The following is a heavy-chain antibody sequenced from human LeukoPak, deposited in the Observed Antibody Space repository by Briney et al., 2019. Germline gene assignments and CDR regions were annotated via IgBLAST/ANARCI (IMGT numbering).Heavy chain of an antibody. CDR1: GFTFSSYS. D-gene: IGHD3-22*01. Sequence: GGSLRLSRAASGFTFSSYSMNWVRQAPGKGLEWVSSISSSSSYIYYADSVKGRFTISRDNAKNSLYLQMNSLRAEDTAVYYCARSYDSSGYLSAFDIWGQGTMVTVSS. V-gene: IGHV3-21*01. J-gene: IGHJ3*02. CDR2: ISSSSSYI. CDR3: ARSYDSSGYLSAFDI.